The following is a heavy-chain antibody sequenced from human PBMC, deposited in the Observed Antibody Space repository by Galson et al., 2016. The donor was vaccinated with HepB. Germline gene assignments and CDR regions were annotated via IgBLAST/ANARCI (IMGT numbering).Heavy chain of an antibody. V-gene: IGHV5-51*01. Sequence: QSGAEVKKPGESLTISCKGSGYKFAEYWIGWVRQMPGKGLEWLGVFYPGDSDARYNPSLQGQFTISVDTAISTAFLQWNSLKASDTAMYYCARPYSINVKGGFDVWGQGTMVTVSS. CDR1: GYKFAEYW. J-gene: IGHJ3*01. D-gene: IGHD4-11*01. CDR3: ARPYSINVKGGFDV. CDR2: FYPGDSDA.